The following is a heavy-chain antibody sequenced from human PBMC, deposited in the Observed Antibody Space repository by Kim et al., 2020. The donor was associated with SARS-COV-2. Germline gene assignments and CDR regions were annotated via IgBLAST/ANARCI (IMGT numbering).Heavy chain of an antibody. D-gene: IGHD3-10*01. J-gene: IGHJ2*01. CDR3: ARDIKFEGFAFCDR. V-gene: IGHV3-66*01. Sequence: ADSVKDRFTISRDTSKNTVYLEMNSLRAEETAVYYCARDIKFEGFAFCDRWGRGSLVSVSS.